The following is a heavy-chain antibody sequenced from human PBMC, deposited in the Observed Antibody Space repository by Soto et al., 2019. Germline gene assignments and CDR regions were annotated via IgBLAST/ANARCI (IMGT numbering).Heavy chain of an antibody. CDR3: ARAGRGYCSGGSCYSGLHGMDV. CDR2: IYHSGST. D-gene: IGHD2-15*01. V-gene: IGHV4-4*02. J-gene: IGHJ6*02. Sequence: SETLSLTCGVSGGSISSSNWWSWVRQPPGKGLEWIGEIYHSGSTNYNPSLKSRVTISVDKSKNQFSLKLSSVTAADTAVYYCARAGRGYCSGGSCYSGLHGMDVWGQGTTVTVSS. CDR1: GGSISSSNW.